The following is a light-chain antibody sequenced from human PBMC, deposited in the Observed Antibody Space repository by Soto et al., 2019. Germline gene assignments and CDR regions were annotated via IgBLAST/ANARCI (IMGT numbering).Light chain of an antibody. V-gene: IGLV4-69*01. J-gene: IGLJ1*01. CDR1: SGHSSYA. CDR3: QTWGTGIQV. CDR2: LNSDGSH. Sequence: LVLTQSPSASAALRASVKLTCTLSSGHSSYAIAWHQQQPEKGPRYLMKLNSDGSHSKGDGIPDRFSGSSSGAERYLTISSLQSEDEADYYCQTWGTGIQVFGTGTKVTVL.